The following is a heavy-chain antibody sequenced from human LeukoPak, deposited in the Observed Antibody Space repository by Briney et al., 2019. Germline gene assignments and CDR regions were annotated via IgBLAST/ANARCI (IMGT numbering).Heavy chain of an antibody. CDR2: ISSSGSTI. CDR3: ARDSRSITPFDY. CDR1: GFTFSSYS. D-gene: IGHD3-10*01. V-gene: IGHV3-48*04. J-gene: IGHJ4*02. Sequence: GGSLRLSCAASGFTFSSYSMNWVRQAPGKGLEWVSYISSSGSTIYYADSVKGRFTISRDNAKNSLYLQMNSLRAEDTAVYYCARDSRSITPFDYWGQGTLVTVSS.